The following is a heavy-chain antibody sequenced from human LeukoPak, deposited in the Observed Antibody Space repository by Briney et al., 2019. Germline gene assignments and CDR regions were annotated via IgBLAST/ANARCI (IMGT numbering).Heavy chain of an antibody. D-gene: IGHD3-10*01. CDR2: INSDGSST. Sequence: GGSLRLSCAASGFTFSSYWMHWVRQAPGKGLVWVSRINSDGSSTSYADSVKGRFTISRDNAKNTLYLQMNSLRAEDTALYHCARDRYYGSGKGAFDIWGQGTMVTVSS. CDR1: GFTFSSYW. J-gene: IGHJ3*02. V-gene: IGHV3-74*01. CDR3: ARDRYYGSGKGAFDI.